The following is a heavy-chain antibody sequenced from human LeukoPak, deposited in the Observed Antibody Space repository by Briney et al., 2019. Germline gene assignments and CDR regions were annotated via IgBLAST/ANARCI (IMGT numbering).Heavy chain of an antibody. CDR2: IYYSGST. J-gene: IGHJ4*02. V-gene: IGHV4-59*12. D-gene: IGHD6-19*01. CDR1: GGSISSYY. CDR3: ARGLMAGTLLNY. Sequence: PSETLSLTCTVSGGSISSYYWSWIRQPPGKGLEWIGYIYYSGSTNYNPSLKSRVTISVDTSKNQFSLKLSSVTAADTAVYYCARGLMAGTLLNYWGQGTLVTVSS.